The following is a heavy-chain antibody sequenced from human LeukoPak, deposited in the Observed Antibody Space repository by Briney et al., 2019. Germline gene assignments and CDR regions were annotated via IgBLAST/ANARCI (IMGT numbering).Heavy chain of an antibody. CDR3: ARDVGGIFDS. CDR1: GFTVSSNF. Sequence: GGSLRLSCAASGFTVSSNFMSWVRQAPGKGLEWVSVIYRGGDTYYADSVKGRFTISRDNSKNTLYLQMNSLSAEDTAVYYCARDVGGIFDSWGQGTLVTVSS. D-gene: IGHD6-13*01. CDR2: IYRGGDT. J-gene: IGHJ4*02. V-gene: IGHV3-53*01.